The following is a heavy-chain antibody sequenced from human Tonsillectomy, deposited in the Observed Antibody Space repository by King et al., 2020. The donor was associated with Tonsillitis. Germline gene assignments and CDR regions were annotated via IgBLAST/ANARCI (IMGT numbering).Heavy chain of an antibody. D-gene: IGHD7-27*01. CDR1: GGSISSXY. CDR3: ARXDLXDXLNXGSGFDX. Sequence: QLQESGPGLVKPSETLSLTCTVSGGSISSXYWSWIRQPPGKGLEWIGYIYYSGSTNYNPSLKSRVTISVDTSKNQFSLKLSSVTAADTAVYYCARXDLXDXLNXGSGFDXWGXGTLVTVS. CDR2: IYYSGST. V-gene: IGHV4-59*01. J-gene: IGHJ5*02.